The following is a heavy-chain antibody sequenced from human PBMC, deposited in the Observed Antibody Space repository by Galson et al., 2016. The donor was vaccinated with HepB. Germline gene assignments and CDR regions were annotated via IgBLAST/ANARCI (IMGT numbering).Heavy chain of an antibody. V-gene: IGHV3-30*03. Sequence: SLRLSCAVSGFNFRQYGMNWVRQRPDRELEWVAVLAYDGVTKHTVEGRFTTSRDISRNTLYLQMSSLRVEDTAVYYCVTVALDYWGQGTPVIVSS. CDR1: GFNFRQYG. CDR3: VTVALDY. CDR2: LAYDGVTK. J-gene: IGHJ4*02. D-gene: IGHD5-12*01.